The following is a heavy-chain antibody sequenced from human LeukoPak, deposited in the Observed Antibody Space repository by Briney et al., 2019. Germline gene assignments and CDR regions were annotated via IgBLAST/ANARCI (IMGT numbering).Heavy chain of an antibody. D-gene: IGHD3-3*01. CDR1: GYSFTSYW. CDR3: ARQSSWKLRFLEGSWFDP. CDR2: IYHGDSDT. Sequence: GESLKISCKGSGYSFTSYWIGWVRQMPGKGLEWMGIIYHGDSDTRYSPSFQGQVTISADKSISTAYLQWSSLKASDTAMYYCARQSSWKLRFLEGSWFDPWGQGTLVTVSS. V-gene: IGHV5-51*01. J-gene: IGHJ5*02.